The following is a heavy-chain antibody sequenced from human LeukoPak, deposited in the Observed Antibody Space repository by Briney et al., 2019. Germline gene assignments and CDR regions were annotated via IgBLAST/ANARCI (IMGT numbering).Heavy chain of an antibody. CDR1: GGSIGSGDYY. V-gene: IGHV4-30-4*08. J-gene: IGHJ3*02. Sequence: PSETLSLTCTVSGGSIGSGDYYWSWIRQPPGKGLEWIGYIYYSGSTYYNPSLKSRVTISVDTSKNQFSLKLSSVTAADTAVYYCARGDIVVVPAAIRSHDAFDIWGQGTMVTVSS. CDR2: IYYSGST. D-gene: IGHD2-2*02. CDR3: ARGDIVVVPAAIRSHDAFDI.